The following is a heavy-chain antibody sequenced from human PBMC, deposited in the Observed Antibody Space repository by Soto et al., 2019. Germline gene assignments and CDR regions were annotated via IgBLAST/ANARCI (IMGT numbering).Heavy chain of an antibody. Sequence: GGSLRLSCAASGFTFSSYGMHWVRQAPGKGLEWVAVIWYDGSNKYYADSVKGRFTISRDNSKNTLYLQMNSLRAEDTAVYYCARDQAQGSGSYYVRVPLKYWGQGTLVTVSS. CDR1: GFTFSSYG. J-gene: IGHJ4*02. V-gene: IGHV3-33*08. CDR2: IWYDGSNK. CDR3: ARDQAQGSGSYYVRVPLKY. D-gene: IGHD1-26*01.